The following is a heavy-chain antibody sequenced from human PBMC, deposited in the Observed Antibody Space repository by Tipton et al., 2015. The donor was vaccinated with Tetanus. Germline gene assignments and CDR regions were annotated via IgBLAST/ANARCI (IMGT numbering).Heavy chain of an antibody. CDR1: GFTVSSNY. Sequence: CAASGFTVSSNYMSWVRQAPGKGLEWVSVIYSGGSTYYADSGKGRFTISRDNSKNTLYLQMNSLRAEDTAVYYCARGPDCGGDCYPPYDAFDIWGQGTMVTVSS. CDR3: ARGPDCGGDCYPPYDAFDI. V-gene: IGHV3-53*01. D-gene: IGHD2-21*02. J-gene: IGHJ3*02. CDR2: IYSGGST.